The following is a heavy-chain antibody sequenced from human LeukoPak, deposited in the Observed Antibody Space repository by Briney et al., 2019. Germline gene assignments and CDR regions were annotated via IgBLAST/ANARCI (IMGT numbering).Heavy chain of an antibody. CDR2: INTDGSST. V-gene: IGHV3-74*01. CDR3: ARQGVYYYYYMDV. J-gene: IGHJ6*03. Sequence: GGSLRLSCAASEFTFSSYWMHWVRQAPGKGLVWVSRINTDGSSTRYADSVKGRFTISRDNAKNTLYLQMNSPRVEDTAVYYCARQGVYYYYYMDVWGQGTTVTVSS. CDR1: EFTFSSYW.